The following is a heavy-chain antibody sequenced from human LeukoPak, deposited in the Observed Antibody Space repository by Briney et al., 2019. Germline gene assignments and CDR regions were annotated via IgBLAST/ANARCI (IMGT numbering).Heavy chain of an antibody. V-gene: IGHV1-18*01. CDR2: ISAYNGNT. CDR1: GYTFTSYG. CDR3: ASVDCSSTSCYYVSDP. J-gene: IGHJ5*02. D-gene: IGHD2-2*01. Sequence: ASVKVSCKASGYTFTSYGISWVRQAPGQGLEWMGWISAYNGNTNYAQKPQGRVTMTTDTSTSTAYMQLRSLRSDDTAVYYCASVDCSSTSCYYVSDPWGQGTLVTVSS.